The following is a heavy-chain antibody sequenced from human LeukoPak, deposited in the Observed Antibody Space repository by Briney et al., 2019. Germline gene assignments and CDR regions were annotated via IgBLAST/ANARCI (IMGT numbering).Heavy chain of an antibody. CDR1: GFTFSSYA. CDR2: ISYDGSNK. CDR3: AKPHYDILTGYYTDAFDI. V-gene: IGHV3-30-3*02. J-gene: IGHJ3*02. Sequence: GRSLRLSCAASGFTFSSYAMHWVRQAPGKGLEWVAVISYDGSNKYYADSVKGRFTISRDNSKNTLYLQMNSLRAEDTAVYYCAKPHYDILTGYYTDAFDIWGQGTMVTVSS. D-gene: IGHD3-9*01.